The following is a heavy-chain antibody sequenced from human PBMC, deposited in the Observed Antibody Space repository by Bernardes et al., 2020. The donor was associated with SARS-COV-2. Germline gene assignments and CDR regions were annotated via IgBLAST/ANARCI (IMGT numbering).Heavy chain of an antibody. V-gene: IGHV3-11*01. Sequence: GGSLRLSCAASGFTFSDYYMSWIRQAPGKGLEWVSYISSSGSTIYYADSVKGRFTISRDNAKNSLYLQMNSLRAEDTAVYYCATTPDFWSGYTTFDYWGQGTLVTVSS. J-gene: IGHJ4*02. CDR1: GFTFSDYY. D-gene: IGHD3-3*01. CDR3: ATTPDFWSGYTTFDY. CDR2: ISSSGSTI.